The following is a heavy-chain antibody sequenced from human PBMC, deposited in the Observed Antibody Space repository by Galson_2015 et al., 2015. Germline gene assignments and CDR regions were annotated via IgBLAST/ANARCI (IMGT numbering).Heavy chain of an antibody. J-gene: IGHJ4*02. V-gene: IGHV3-15*01. D-gene: IGHD2-2*02. CDR3: TTSPNYTNGYFDY. CDR1: GFTFSNAW. Sequence: SLRLSCAASGFTFSNAWMSWVRQAPGKGLEWVGRIYSKTGGGTREYAAPVKGRFIISRDDSRNTVSLQMNSLKTEDTAAYYCTTSPNYTNGYFDYWGQGTLVTVSS. CDR2: IYSKTGGGTR.